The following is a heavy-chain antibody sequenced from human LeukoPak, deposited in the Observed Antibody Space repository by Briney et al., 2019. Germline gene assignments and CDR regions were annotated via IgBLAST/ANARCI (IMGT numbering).Heavy chain of an antibody. D-gene: IGHD2-21*01. J-gene: IGHJ3*02. CDR1: GFPFSDYY. Sequence: PGGSLRFSCAASGFPFSDYYMSWIRQAPGKRLEWVSYISSSGSTIYYADSVKGRFTISRDNAKNSLYLQMNSLRAEDTAVYYCARDRETYCGGDCYSGAFDIWGQGTVVTVSS. CDR2: ISSSGSTI. CDR3: ARDRETYCGGDCYSGAFDI. V-gene: IGHV3-11*01.